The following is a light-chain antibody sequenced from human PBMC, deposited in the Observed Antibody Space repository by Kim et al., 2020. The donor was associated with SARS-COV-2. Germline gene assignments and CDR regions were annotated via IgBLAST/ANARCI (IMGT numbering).Light chain of an antibody. CDR3: SSYTSSSTPWV. CDR2: DVS. CDR1: SSDVGGYNY. J-gene: IGLJ3*02. V-gene: IGLV2-14*03. Sequence: QSITLSCTGTSSDVGGYNYVSWYQQHPGKAPKLMIYDVSNRPSGVSNRFSGSKSGNTASLTISGLQAEDEADYYCSSYTSSSTPWVFGGGTQLTVL.